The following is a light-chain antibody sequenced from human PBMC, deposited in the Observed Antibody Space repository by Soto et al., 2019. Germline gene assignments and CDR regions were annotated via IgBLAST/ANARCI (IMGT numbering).Light chain of an antibody. CDR3: LQQNSYPRT. Sequence: DIQMTQSPSAMSASVGDRVTISCRASQGISHYVAWFQQKPGKVPKRLIYNASSLENGVPSRFRGSGSGTEFTLTISRLQHEDFATYYFLQQNSYPRTFGQGTKVEIK. CDR2: NAS. J-gene: IGKJ1*01. V-gene: IGKV1-17*03. CDR1: QGISHY.